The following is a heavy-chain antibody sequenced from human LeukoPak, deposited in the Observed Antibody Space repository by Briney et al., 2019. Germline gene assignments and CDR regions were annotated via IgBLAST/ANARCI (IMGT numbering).Heavy chain of an antibody. CDR2: IYYSGST. V-gene: IGHV4-59*08. Sequence: PSETLSLTCTVSGGSINSYYWSWIRQPPGKGLEWIGYIYYSGSTNYNPSLKSRVTISVDTSKNQFSLKLSSVIAADTAVYYCARKPPSGPGHYYIYGMDVWGQGTTVTVSS. CDR3: ARKPPSGPGHYYIYGMDV. J-gene: IGHJ6*02. CDR1: GGSINSYY.